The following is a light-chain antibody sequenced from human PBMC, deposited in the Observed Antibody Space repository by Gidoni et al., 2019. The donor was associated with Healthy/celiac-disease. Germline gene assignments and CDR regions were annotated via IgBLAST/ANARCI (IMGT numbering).Light chain of an antibody. Sequence: DIQMTQSPSTLSASVGDRVTITCRASHSISSRLAWYQQKPGKAPKLLSYDASSLEGWVPSRFSGSGSGSEFTLTSSSLQPDDFATYYCPQYNGYSGTFXQXTKVEIK. CDR3: PQYNGYSGT. V-gene: IGKV1-5*01. CDR2: DAS. J-gene: IGKJ1*01. CDR1: HSISSR.